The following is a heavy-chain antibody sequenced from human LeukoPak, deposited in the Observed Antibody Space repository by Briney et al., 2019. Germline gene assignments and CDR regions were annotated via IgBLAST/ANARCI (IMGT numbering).Heavy chain of an antibody. Sequence: GGSLRLSCAASGFTFSSYAMSWVRQAPGKGLEWVSSISGSDGTTYYADSVRGQFAISRDNSKNTVYLQMNTLRAEDTAVYYCAKFVAGAGTGAIDYWGQGTLVTVSS. CDR3: AKFVAGAGTGAIDY. CDR1: GFTFSSYA. D-gene: IGHD6-13*01. CDR2: ISGSDGTT. V-gene: IGHV3-23*01. J-gene: IGHJ4*02.